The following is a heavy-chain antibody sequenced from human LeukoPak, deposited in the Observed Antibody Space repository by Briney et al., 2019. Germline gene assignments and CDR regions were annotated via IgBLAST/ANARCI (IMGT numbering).Heavy chain of an antibody. CDR3: ARCLGYCSSTSCYVGRCFDY. V-gene: IGHV1-18*04. Sequence: ASVKVSCKASGYTFTSYGISWVRQAPGQGLEWMGWISAYNGNTNYAQKLQGRVTMTTGTSTSTAYMELRSLRSDDTAVYYCARCLGYCSSTSCYVGRCFDYWGQGTLVTVSS. CDR1: GYTFTSYG. J-gene: IGHJ4*02. CDR2: ISAYNGNT. D-gene: IGHD2-2*01.